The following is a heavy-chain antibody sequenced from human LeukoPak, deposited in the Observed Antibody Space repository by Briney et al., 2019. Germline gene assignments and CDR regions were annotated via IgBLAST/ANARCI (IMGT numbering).Heavy chain of an antibody. D-gene: IGHD3-10*01. CDR3: ARDSGERGSGSYLIAY. CDR1: GYTFTSYD. V-gene: IGHV1-8*01. Sequence: RASVKVSCKASGYTFTSYDINWVRQATGQGLEWMGWMNPNSGNTGYAQKFQGRVTMTRNTSISTAYMELSSLRSEDTAVYYCARDSGERGSGSYLIAYWGQGTLVTVSS. J-gene: IGHJ4*02. CDR2: MNPNSGNT.